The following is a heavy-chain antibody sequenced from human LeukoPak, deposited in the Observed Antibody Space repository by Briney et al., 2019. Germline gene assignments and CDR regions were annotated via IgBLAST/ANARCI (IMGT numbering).Heavy chain of an antibody. CDR1: GFTFCSYV. CDR3: ARYCGAASCYSGFDY. D-gene: IGHD2-15*01. V-gene: IGHV3-23*01. J-gene: IGHJ4*02. CDR2: ICGEGGT. Sequence: PGGALRLSRAASGFTFCSYVMSWGREAPGEGPEGGSAICGEGGTYYADAVKGRVTISIDNSKNTLYLQMNSLGGEDTALYYCARYCGAASCYSGFDYWGQGTLVTVAS.